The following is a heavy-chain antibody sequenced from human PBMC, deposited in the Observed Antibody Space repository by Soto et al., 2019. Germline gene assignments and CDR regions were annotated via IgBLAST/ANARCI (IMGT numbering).Heavy chain of an antibody. CDR3: ARNPGLRDGISA. CDR2: IYSDGST. CDR1: GFNVNSDY. J-gene: IGHJ6*02. Sequence: EVQVVESGGDLVQPGGSLRLSCAASGFNVNSDYMNWVRQAPGQGLEWVSVIYSDGSTYYADSVKGRFSTSIDNSKNMLILEMSSLRAEDTAVYYCARNPGLRDGISAWGQGTTVTVSS. V-gene: IGHV3-66*01.